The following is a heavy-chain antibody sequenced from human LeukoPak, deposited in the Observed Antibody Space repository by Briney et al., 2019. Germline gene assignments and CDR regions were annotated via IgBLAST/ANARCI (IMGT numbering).Heavy chain of an antibody. D-gene: IGHD2-15*01. Sequence: ASVKVSCMASGYTFTSSFIHWVRQAPGQRLEWMGIINPSGGTTTYAKKFQDRVTMTRDTSTSTLYMELISLRSEDTAVYYCARDPCRASGCYNWFELWGQGTLVTVSS. J-gene: IGHJ5*02. V-gene: IGHV1-46*01. CDR2: INPSGGTT. CDR3: ARDPCRASGCYNWFEL. CDR1: GYTFTSSF.